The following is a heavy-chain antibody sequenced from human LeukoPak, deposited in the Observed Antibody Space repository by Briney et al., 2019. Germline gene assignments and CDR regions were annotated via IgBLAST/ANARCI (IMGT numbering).Heavy chain of an antibody. CDR3: ARDIRDDFWSGYYDY. D-gene: IGHD3-3*01. J-gene: IGHJ4*02. Sequence: PSETLSLTCAVYGGSFSGYYWSWIRQPPGKGLEWIGEINHSGSTNYNPSLKSRVTMSVDTSKNQFSLKLSSVTAADTAVYYCARDIRDDFWSGYYDYWGQGTLVTVSS. CDR1: GGSFSGYY. V-gene: IGHV4-34*01. CDR2: INHSGST.